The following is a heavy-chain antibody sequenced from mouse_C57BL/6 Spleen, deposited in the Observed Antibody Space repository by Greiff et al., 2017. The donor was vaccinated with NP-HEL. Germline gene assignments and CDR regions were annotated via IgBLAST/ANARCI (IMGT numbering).Heavy chain of an antibody. CDR2: INPNNGGT. D-gene: IGHD2-3*01. CDR1: GYTFTDYY. Sequence: VQLQQSGPELVKPGASVKISCKASGYTFTDYYMNWVKQSHGKSLEWIGDINPNNGGTSYNQKFKGKATLTVDKSSSTAYMELRRLDSAVYACYYCARFGYYRFDDWGKGTTLTVSS. V-gene: IGHV1-26*01. CDR3: ARFGYYRFDD. J-gene: IGHJ2*01.